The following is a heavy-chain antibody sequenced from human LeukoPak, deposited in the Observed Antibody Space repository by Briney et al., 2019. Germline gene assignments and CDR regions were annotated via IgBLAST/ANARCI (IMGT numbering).Heavy chain of an antibody. D-gene: IGHD1-26*01. CDR2: IYYSGHT. J-gene: IGHJ1*01. CDR1: GDSISSSTYY. CDR3: ARHASGSYNNFQH. Sequence: SETLSLTCTVSGDSISSSTYYLGWIRQPPGKGLEWIGSIYYSGHTYYNPSLKGRVTISLDTSKTQFSLNLISVTAADTAVYYCARHASGSYNNFQHWGQGTLVTVSS. V-gene: IGHV4-39*01.